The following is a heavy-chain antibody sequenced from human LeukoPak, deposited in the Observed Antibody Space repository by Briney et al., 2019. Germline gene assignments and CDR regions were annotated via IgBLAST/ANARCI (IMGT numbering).Heavy chain of an antibody. Sequence: SVKVSCKASGGTFSSYAISWVRQAPGQGLEWMGGIIPIFGTANYAQKFQGRVTITADESTSTAYMELSSLRSEDTAVYYCARVPLQYCSSTSCSHPFDLWGRGTLVTVSS. J-gene: IGHJ2*01. D-gene: IGHD2-2*01. V-gene: IGHV1-69*13. CDR3: ARVPLQYCSSTSCSHPFDL. CDR2: IIPIFGTA. CDR1: GGTFSSYA.